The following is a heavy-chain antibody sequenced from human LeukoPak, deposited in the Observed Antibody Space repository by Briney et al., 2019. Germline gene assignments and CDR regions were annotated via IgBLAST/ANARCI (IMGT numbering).Heavy chain of an antibody. CDR2: IYPNSGGT. CDR3: ARPISGSSYFDY. D-gene: IGHD1-26*01. V-gene: IGHV1-2*02. Sequence: GASVKVSCKASGYTFTGYYMHWVRQAPGQGLEWMGWIYPNSGGTNYAQKFQGRVTMTRDTSISTAYMELSRLRSDDTAVYYCARPISGSSYFDYWGQGTLVTVSS. CDR1: GYTFTGYY. J-gene: IGHJ4*02.